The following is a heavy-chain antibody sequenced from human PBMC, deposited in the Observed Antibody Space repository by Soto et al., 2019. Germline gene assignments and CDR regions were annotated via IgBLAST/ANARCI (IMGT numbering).Heavy chain of an antibody. V-gene: IGHV1-69*01. J-gene: IGHJ4*02. Sequence: QVQLVQSGPEVKKPGSSVKVSCKTSGGTCSDSVTSWVRQAPGQGLEWMGGIVPIFGKANLAEKFQDRVTITADESTTTAYMELSSLRSDDSAVYYSARGRDGSNYYFDYWGQGTLVTVSS. D-gene: IGHD4-4*01. CDR3: ARGRDGSNYYFDY. CDR1: GGTCSDSV. CDR2: IVPIFGKA.